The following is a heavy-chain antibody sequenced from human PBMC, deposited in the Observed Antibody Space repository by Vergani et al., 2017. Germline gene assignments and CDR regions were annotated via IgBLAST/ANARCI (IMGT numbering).Heavy chain of an antibody. CDR1: ESTFSDYN. D-gene: IGHD1-26*01. V-gene: IGHV1-2*02. J-gene: IGHJ5*01. Sequence: QVQLMQSGPVMKQPGGSMKVSCQASESTFSDYNIHWVRQAPGQGLQWMGWISSKTGDTDYLQRFQDRVTMTRDASTKTVYLKMTRLTSDDTAIYYCAHSWNFGRRDWFDSWGAGTLVTVSS. CDR3: AHSWNFGRRDWFDS. CDR2: ISSKTGDT.